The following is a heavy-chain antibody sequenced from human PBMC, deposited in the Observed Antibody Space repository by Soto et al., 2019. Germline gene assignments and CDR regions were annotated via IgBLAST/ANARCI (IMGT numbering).Heavy chain of an antibody. V-gene: IGHV4-59*08. D-gene: IGHD6-6*01. CDR3: ARKLGKGYYYHRDV. CDR1: GGSISSYY. Sequence: QVQLQESGPGLVKPSETLSLTCTVSGGSISSYYWSWIRQPPGKGLEWIGYIYYSGSTNYNPSLKSRVTISVDTSKNQFSLKLSSVTAADTAVYYCARKLGKGYYYHRDVWGKGTTVTVSS. J-gene: IGHJ6*03. CDR2: IYYSGST.